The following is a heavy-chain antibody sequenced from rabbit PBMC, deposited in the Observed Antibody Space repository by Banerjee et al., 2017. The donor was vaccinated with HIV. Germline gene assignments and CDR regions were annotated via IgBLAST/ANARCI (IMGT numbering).Heavy chain of an antibody. Sequence: QSLEASGGGLVKPGASLTLTCKASGFSFNSGYDMCWVRQAPGKGLEWIACIYAGSTGNTYSATWAKGRFTISRTSSTTVTLQMTSLTAADTATYFCARDTGSYDYIDVYFNLWGPGTLVTVS. D-gene: IGHD6-1*01. J-gene: IGHJ4*01. CDR3: ARDTGSYDYIDVYFNL. CDR2: IYAGSTGNT. CDR1: GFSFNSGYD. V-gene: IGHV1S40*01.